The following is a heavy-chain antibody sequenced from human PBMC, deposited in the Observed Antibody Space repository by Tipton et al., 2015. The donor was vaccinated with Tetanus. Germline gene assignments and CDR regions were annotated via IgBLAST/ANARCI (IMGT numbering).Heavy chain of an antibody. D-gene: IGHD3-16*01. CDR3: ARHPYASVNDWFDP. CDR2: IYYNGTT. Sequence: TLSLTCTVSNGSVSSSLYCWAWVRQSPGRGLEWIGTIYYNGTTYYNPSLKSRVTISVDTSKNQFSLKLTSVTAADTAVYYCARHPYASVNDWFDPWGQGTLVTVSS. J-gene: IGHJ5*02. CDR1: NGSVSSSLYC. V-gene: IGHV4-39*01.